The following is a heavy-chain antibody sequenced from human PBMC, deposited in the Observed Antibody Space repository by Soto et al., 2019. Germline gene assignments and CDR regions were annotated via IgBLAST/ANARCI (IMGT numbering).Heavy chain of an antibody. V-gene: IGHV1-24*01. D-gene: IGHD4-17*01. CDR3: ATSDKLYDYGDSKPLFD. CDR1: GYTFTSYA. J-gene: IGHJ4*02. Sequence: GASVKVSCKASGYTFTSYAMHWVRQAPGQRLEWMGGFDPEDGETIYAQKFQGRVTMTEDTSTDTAYMELSSLRSEDTAVYYCATSDKLYDYGDSKPLFDWGQGTLVTVSS. CDR2: FDPEDGET.